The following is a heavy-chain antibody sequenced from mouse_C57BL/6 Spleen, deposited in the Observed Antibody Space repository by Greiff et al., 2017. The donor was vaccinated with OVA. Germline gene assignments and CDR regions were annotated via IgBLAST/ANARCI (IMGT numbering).Heavy chain of an antibody. CDR2: IDPETGGT. Sequence: QVQLKESGAELVRPGASVTLSCKASGYTFTDYEMHWVKQTPVHGLEWIGAIDPETGGTAYNQKFKGKAILTADKSSSTAYMELRSLTSEDSAVYYCTNLYYYGSSWYFDVWGTGTTVTVSS. V-gene: IGHV1-15*01. CDR3: TNLYYYGSSWYFDV. J-gene: IGHJ1*03. D-gene: IGHD1-1*01. CDR1: GYTFTDYE.